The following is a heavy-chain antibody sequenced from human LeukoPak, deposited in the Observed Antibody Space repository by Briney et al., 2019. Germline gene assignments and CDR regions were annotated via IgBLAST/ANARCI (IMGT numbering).Heavy chain of an antibody. Sequence: SETQSLTCTVSGGFISSYYWSWIRQPPGKGLEWSVYIHYSASTNYNPSLKSQVTISVDTSMNKASLKLSSLTAADTAGDYCARGGRGYSGYVIDDWGKGTLVTVSS. CDR3: ARGGRGYSGYVIDD. V-gene: IGHV4-59*12. J-gene: IGHJ4*02. CDR1: GGFISSYY. D-gene: IGHD5-12*01. CDR2: IHYSAST.